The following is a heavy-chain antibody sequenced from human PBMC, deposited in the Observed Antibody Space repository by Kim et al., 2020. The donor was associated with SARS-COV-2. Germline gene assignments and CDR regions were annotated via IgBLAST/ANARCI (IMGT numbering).Heavy chain of an antibody. D-gene: IGHD3-10*01. CDR1: GYTFTSYD. V-gene: IGHV1-8*01. Sequence: ASVKVSCKASGYTFTSYDINWVRQATGQGLEWMGWMNPNSGNTGYAQKFQGRVTMTRNTSISTAYMELSSLRSEDTAVYYCARAGALEGSGSYKYYYYYYGMDVWGQGTTVTVSS. CDR2: MNPNSGNT. CDR3: ARAGALEGSGSYKYYYYYYGMDV. J-gene: IGHJ6*02.